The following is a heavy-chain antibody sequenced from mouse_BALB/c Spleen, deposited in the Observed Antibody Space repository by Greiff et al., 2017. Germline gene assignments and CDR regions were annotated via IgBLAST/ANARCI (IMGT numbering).Heavy chain of an antibody. J-gene: IGHJ3*01. Sequence: EVQGVESGGGLVKPGGSLKLSCAASGFTFSDYYMYWVRQTPEKRLEWVATISDGGSYTYYPDSVKGRFTISRDNAKNNLYLQMSSLKSEDTAMYYCARDGYYGSSYWFAYWGQGTLVIVSA. D-gene: IGHD1-1*01. CDR2: ISDGGSYT. CDR1: GFTFSDYY. CDR3: ARDGYYGSSYWFAY. V-gene: IGHV5-4*02.